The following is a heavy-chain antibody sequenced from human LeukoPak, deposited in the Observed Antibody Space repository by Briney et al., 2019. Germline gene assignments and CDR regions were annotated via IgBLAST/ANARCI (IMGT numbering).Heavy chain of an antibody. CDR2: IYYSGST. CDR3: ARSELLWFGGVNSGFDY. J-gene: IGHJ4*02. Sequence: LRLSCAASGFTFSDYYWSWIRQPPGKGLEWIGYIYYSGSTNYNPSLKSRVTISLDTSKNQFSLKLSSVTAADTAVYYCARSELLWFGGVNSGFDYWGQGTLVTVSS. D-gene: IGHD3-10*01. V-gene: IGHV4-59*01. CDR1: GFTFSDYY.